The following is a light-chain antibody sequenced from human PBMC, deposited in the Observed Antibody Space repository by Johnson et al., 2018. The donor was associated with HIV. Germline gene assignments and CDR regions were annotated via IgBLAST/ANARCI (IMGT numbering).Light chain of an antibody. V-gene: IGLV1-51*01. Sequence: SCSGSSSNIGNNYVSWYQQLPGTAPKLLIYDNNKRPSGIPDRFSGSKSGTSATLGITGLQTGDEADYYCGTWDSSLSASYVFGTGTKVTVL. CDR2: DNN. CDR3: GTWDSSLSASYV. CDR1: SSNIGNNY. J-gene: IGLJ1*01.